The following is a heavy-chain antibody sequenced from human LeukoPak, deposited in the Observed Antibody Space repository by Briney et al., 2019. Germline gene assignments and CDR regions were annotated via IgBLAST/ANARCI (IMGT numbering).Heavy chain of an antibody. CDR1: GFTFSNYG. D-gene: IGHD4-17*01. J-gene: IGHJ6*03. CDR2: IRYE. CDR3: AKDSVKVTTVRRVPHYMDV. V-gene: IGHV3-30*02. Sequence: GRSLRLSCAASGFTFSNYGIHWVRQAPGKGLEWVAFIRYEYYADSVKGRFTISRDNSKNTLYLQMNSLRAEGTAVYYCAKDSVKVTTVRRVPHYMDVWGKGTTVTISS.